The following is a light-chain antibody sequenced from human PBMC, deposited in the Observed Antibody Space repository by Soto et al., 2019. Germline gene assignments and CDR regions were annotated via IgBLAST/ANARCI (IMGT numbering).Light chain of an antibody. CDR1: KAIGSS. CDR3: QQYNTYPLT. J-gene: IGKJ4*01. Sequence: IQLTQSPSSLSASIGDSVTITCRASKAIGSSFAWYQQKPGKVPEVLIYGASTLQSGVPSRFSGSGSGTEFTLTISSLQPDDFATYHCQQYNTYPLTFGGGTKVDIK. CDR2: GAS. V-gene: IGKV1-9*01.